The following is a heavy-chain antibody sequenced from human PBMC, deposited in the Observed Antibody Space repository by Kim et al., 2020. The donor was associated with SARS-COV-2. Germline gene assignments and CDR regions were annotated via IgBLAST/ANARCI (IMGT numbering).Heavy chain of an antibody. CDR3: ARGYRRQWLGPKFDY. CDR1: GGSFSGYY. J-gene: IGHJ4*02. CDR2: INHSGST. V-gene: IGHV4-34*01. D-gene: IGHD6-19*01. Sequence: SETLSLTCAVYGGSFSGYYWSWIRQPPGKGLEWIGEINHSGSTNYNPSLKSRVTISVDTSKNQFSLKLSSVTAADTAVYYCARGYRRQWLGPKFDYWGQGTLDTVSS.